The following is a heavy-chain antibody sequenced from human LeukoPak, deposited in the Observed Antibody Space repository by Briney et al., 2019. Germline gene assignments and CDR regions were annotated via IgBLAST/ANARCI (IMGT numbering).Heavy chain of an antibody. D-gene: IGHD1-26*01. V-gene: IGHV1-8*01. CDR1: GYTFTSYD. J-gene: IGHJ3*02. Sequence: GASVKVSCKASGYTFTSYDINWVRQATGQGLEWMGWMNPNSGNTGYAQKFQGRVTMTRNTSISTAYMELSSLRSEDTAVYYCASEYSGGGSSNDAFDIWGQGTMVTVSS. CDR2: MNPNSGNT. CDR3: ASEYSGGGSSNDAFDI.